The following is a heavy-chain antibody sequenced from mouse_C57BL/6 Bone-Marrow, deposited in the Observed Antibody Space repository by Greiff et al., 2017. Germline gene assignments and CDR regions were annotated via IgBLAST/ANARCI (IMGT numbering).Heavy chain of an antibody. CDR1: GYTFTDYY. Sequence: VQLQQSGPELVKPGASVKISCKASGYTFTDYYMNWVKQSHGKSLEWIGDINPNNGGTSYNQKFKGKATLTVDKSSSTAYMELRSLTSEDSAVXYCAKRPLYYGSSYVVYWGQGTTLTVSS. D-gene: IGHD1-1*01. J-gene: IGHJ2*01. CDR2: INPNNGGT. CDR3: AKRPLYYGSSYVVY. V-gene: IGHV1-26*01.